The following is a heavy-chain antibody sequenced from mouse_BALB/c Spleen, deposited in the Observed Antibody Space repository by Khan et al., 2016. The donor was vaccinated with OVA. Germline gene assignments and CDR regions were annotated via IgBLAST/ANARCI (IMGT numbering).Heavy chain of an antibody. CDR2: ISYSGST. V-gene: IGHV3-2*02. Sequence: EVQVEESGPGLVKPSQSLSLTCTVTGYSITSGYGWNWIRQFPGNKLEWMGYISYSGSTYYNPSLNSLIFITRDTSKNPFFLQLNSVTTEDTATYYCARTARIKYWGQGTTLTVSS. J-gene: IGHJ2*01. CDR3: ARTARIKY. D-gene: IGHD1-2*01. CDR1: GYSITSGYG.